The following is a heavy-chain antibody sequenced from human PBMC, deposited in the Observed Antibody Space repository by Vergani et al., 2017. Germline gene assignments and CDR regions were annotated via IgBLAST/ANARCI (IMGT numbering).Heavy chain of an antibody. Sequence: QVQLVQSGAEVKKPGASVRISCKASGYTFIHYYIHWVRQAPGQGLEWMGWINPKTGEINYAQNFRGRVTMTRDTSINTAYMELSRLRSDDTAVYYCARDASHSAAAGDYYMDVWGKGTTVTVSS. J-gene: IGHJ6*03. CDR3: ARDASHSAAAGDYYMDV. V-gene: IGHV1-2*02. D-gene: IGHD6-13*01. CDR1: GYTFIHYY. CDR2: INPKTGEI.